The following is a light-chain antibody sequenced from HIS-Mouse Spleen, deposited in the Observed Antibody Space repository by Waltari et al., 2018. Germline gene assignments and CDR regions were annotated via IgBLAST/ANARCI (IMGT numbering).Light chain of an antibody. CDR1: QSISSW. J-gene: IGKJ3*01. CDR2: KAS. V-gene: IGKV1-5*03. Sequence: DIQMPQSPSTLSASVGDRVTITCRASQSISSWLAWYQQNPGKAPKLLIYKASSLESGVPSRFSGSGSGTEFTLTISSLQPDDFATYYCQQYNSYLTFGPGTKVDIK. CDR3: QQYNSYLT.